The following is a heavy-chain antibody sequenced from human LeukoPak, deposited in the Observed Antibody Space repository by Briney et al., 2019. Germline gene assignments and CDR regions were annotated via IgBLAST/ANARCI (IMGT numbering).Heavy chain of an antibody. CDR3: ARVWWPRQSYFNY. J-gene: IGHJ4*02. CDR2: INPNSGGT. D-gene: IGHD2-15*01. Sequence: ASVKVSCKASGYTFTGYYMHWVRQAPGQGLEWMGWINPNSGGTNYAQKFQGRVTMTRDTSISTAYMELSRLRSDDTAVYYCARVWWPRQSYFNYWGQGTLVTVSP. CDR1: GYTFTGYY. V-gene: IGHV1-2*02.